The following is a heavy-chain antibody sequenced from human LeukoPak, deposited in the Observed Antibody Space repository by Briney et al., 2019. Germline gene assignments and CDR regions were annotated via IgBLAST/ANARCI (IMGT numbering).Heavy chain of an antibody. CDR2: ISGSSTYT. Sequence: PGGSLRPSCAASGFTFSDYYMSWIRQAPGKGLEWVSHISGSSTYTKYADSVRGRFTISRDNAKNSLYLQMNSLRAEDTAVYYCARGRYSSGSQYYSDYWGQGILVTVSS. CDR1: GFTFSDYY. CDR3: ARGRYSSGSQYYSDY. V-gene: IGHV3-11*03. D-gene: IGHD3-22*01. J-gene: IGHJ4*02.